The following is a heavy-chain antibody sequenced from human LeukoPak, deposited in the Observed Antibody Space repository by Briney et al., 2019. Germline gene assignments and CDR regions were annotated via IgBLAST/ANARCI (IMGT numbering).Heavy chain of an antibody. J-gene: IGHJ5*02. CDR1: GITFSSYA. D-gene: IGHD6-19*01. CDR3: ALRRGSSGWSGRWFDP. Sequence: GGSLRLSCAASGITFSSYAMSWVRQAPGKGLEWVSVISGGGGSTHYADSMKGRFAISRDNSENTVHLQMNSLRVEDTAVYYCALRRGSSGWSGRWFDPWGQGTLVTVSS. CDR2: ISGGGGST. V-gene: IGHV3-23*01.